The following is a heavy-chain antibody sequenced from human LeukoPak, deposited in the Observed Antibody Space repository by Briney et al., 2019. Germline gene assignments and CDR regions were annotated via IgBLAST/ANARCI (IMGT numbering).Heavy chain of an antibody. CDR2: ISGSGGRT. CDR1: GFTFSSYA. D-gene: IGHD4-17*01. V-gene: IGHV3-23*01. J-gene: IGHJ4*02. Sequence: PGGSLRLFCAASGFTFSSYAMSWVRQAPGEGLEWVSAISGSGGRTYYADSVKGRFTISRDNSKNTLYLQMNSLRAEDTAVYYCAKDPDASTTFDYWGQGTLVTVSS. CDR3: AKDPDASTTFDY.